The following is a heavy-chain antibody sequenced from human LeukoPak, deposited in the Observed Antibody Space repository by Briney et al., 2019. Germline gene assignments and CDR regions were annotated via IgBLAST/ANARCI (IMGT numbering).Heavy chain of an antibody. Sequence: GGSLGLSCAASGFTFSSYGMHWVRQAPGKGLEWVAVISYDGSNKYYADSVKGRFTISRDNSKNTLYLQMNSLRAEDTAVYYCAKLGVVGASFDYWGQGTLVTVSS. V-gene: IGHV3-30*18. CDR2: ISYDGSNK. CDR3: AKLGVVGASFDY. J-gene: IGHJ4*02. D-gene: IGHD1-26*01. CDR1: GFTFSSYG.